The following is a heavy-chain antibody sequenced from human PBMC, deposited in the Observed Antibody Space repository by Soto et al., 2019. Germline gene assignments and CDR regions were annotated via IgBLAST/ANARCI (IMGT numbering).Heavy chain of an antibody. J-gene: IGHJ3*02. V-gene: IGHV2-5*02. CDR1: GFSLSTSGVG. CDR2: IYWDDDK. D-gene: IGHD5-12*01. CDR3: AHSGYSGYDDAFDI. Sequence: QITLRESGPTLVKPTQTLTLTCTFSGFSLSTSGVGVGWIRQPPGKALEWLALIYWDDDKRYSPSLKSRLTITKDTSTNQVVLTMTNMDPVDTATYYCAHSGYSGYDDAFDIWGQGTLLTVSS.